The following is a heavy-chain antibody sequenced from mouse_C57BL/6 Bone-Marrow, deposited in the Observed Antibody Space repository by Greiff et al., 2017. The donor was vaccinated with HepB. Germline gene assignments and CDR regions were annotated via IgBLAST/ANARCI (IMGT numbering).Heavy chain of an antibody. Sequence: VQLKESGPGLVAPSQSLSITCTVSGFSLTSYGVHWVRQPPGKGLEWLVVIWSDGSTTYNSALKSRLSISKDNTKRQVFLKMNSLQTDDTAMYYCARQDYYGSSDYAMDYWGQGTSVTVSS. CDR3: ARQDYYGSSDYAMDY. J-gene: IGHJ4*01. CDR1: GFSLTSYG. CDR2: IWSDGST. V-gene: IGHV2-6-1*01. D-gene: IGHD1-1*01.